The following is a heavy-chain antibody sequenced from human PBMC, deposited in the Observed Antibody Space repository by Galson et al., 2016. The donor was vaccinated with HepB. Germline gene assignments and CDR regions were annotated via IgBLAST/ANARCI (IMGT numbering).Heavy chain of an antibody. J-gene: IGHJ4*02. CDR2: ISGKDGHT. Sequence: SAKVSCKASGYTFTTFGITWVRKAPGQGLEWVGWISGKDGHTNYAQNLQGRVTVTTDTSTGTAYMELGTLTSDDTAVYYCARDIDYNVDYWGQGNLLTVSS. CDR3: ARDIDYNVDY. CDR1: GYTFTTFG. V-gene: IGHV1-18*01. D-gene: IGHD4/OR15-4a*01.